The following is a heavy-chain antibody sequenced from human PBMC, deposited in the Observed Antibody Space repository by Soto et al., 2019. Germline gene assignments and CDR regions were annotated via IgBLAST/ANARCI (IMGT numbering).Heavy chain of an antibody. D-gene: IGHD2-15*01. V-gene: IGHV3-23*01. CDR3: AKDRGNSGYDVGMGVVVAATPEPLFAY. J-gene: IGHJ4*02. CDR1: GFTFSSYA. CDR2: ISGSGGST. Sequence: GGSLRLSCAASGFTFSSYAMSWVRQAPGKGLEWVSAISGSGGSTYYADSVKGRFTISRDNSKNTLYLQMNSLRAEDTAVYYCAKDRGNSGYDVGMGVVVAATPEPLFAYRGQGTLVTVSS.